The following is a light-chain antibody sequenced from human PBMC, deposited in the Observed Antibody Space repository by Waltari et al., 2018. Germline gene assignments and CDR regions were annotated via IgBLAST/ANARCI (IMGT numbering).Light chain of an antibody. CDR3: QVWDSRAV. CDR1: NIGSKN. Sequence: SYELTQPLSVSVALGQTARITCGGNNIGSKNVHWYQQKPDQAPVLVIYRESNRPAGIPERFSGSNSGNTATLTISRAQAGDEADYYCQVWDSRAVFGGGTKLTVL. V-gene: IGLV3-9*01. J-gene: IGLJ2*01. CDR2: RES.